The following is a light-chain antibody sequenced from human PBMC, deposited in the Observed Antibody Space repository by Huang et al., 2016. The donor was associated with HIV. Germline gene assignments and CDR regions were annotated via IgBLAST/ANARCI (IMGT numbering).Light chain of an antibody. V-gene: IGKV3-20*01. CDR3: QQYDSSPWT. CDR2: GAS. J-gene: IGKJ1*01. CDR1: QSVSSSY. Sequence: EIVLTQSPGTLSLSPGERATLSCRASQSVSSSYLAWYQQKPGQAPRLLFYGASSRATGIPDRFSGSGSGTDFTLTISRLEPEDFAVYYCQQYDSSPWTFGQGTKVEFK.